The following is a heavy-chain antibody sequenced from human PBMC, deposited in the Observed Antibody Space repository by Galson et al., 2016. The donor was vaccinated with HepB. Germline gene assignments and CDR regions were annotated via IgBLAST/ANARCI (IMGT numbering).Heavy chain of an antibody. CDR1: GFTFSSYV. Sequence: SLRLSCAASGFTFSSYVIHWVRQAPGKGLEWVSMISYDGSSKYFADSVKGRFTISRDNSKNTVYLHMDRMRPEDTAAYYCARGYGDSVWGQGTVITGSS. D-gene: IGHD2-21*02. V-gene: IGHV3-30-3*01. CDR3: ARGYGDSV. CDR2: ISYDGSSK. J-gene: IGHJ4*02.